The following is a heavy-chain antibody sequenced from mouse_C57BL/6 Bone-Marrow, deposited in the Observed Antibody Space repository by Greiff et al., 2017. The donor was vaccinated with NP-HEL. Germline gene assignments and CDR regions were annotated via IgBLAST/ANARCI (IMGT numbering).Heavy chain of an antibody. CDR1: GYTFTDYT. Sequence: QVQLQQSDAELVKPGASVKISCKASGYTFTDYTIHWMKQRPEQGLEWIGYIYPSDGSTKYNEKFKGKATLTADKTSSTAYMQLNSLTSEDSAVYFCAGWSPYYYGSSYVGWYFDVWGTGTTVTVSS. V-gene: IGHV1-78*01. CDR3: AGWSPYYYGSSYVGWYFDV. D-gene: IGHD1-1*01. J-gene: IGHJ1*03. CDR2: IYPSDGST.